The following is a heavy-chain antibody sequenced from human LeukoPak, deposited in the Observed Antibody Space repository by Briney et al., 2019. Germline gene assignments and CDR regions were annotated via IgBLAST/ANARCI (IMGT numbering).Heavy chain of an antibody. CDR1: GGSVNSGGSY. CDR3: ARIDTGGADC. CDR2: ISYSGNT. Sequence: SETLSLTCTDSGGSVNSGGSYWTWIRQHPGTGLEWIGYISYSGNTYYSPSLKSRITISVDTSKNQFSLKLSSVTAADTAVYYCARIDTGGADCWGQGTMVTVSS. V-gene: IGHV4-31*02. J-gene: IGHJ4*02. D-gene: IGHD2-8*02.